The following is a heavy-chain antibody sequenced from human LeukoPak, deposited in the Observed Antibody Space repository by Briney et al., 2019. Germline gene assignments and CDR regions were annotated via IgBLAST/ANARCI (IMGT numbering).Heavy chain of an antibody. Sequence: ASVKVSCKASGYTFTDYYMHWVRQAPGQGLEWMGWINPNSGGTNYAQKFQGRVTVARDTSISTAYMDLTRLRSDDTAVYYCARDHCTSSGCYEDYYYGMDVWGQGTTVTVSS. CDR2: INPNSGGT. CDR3: ARDHCTSSGCYEDYYYGMDV. CDR1: GYTFTDYY. D-gene: IGHD2-2*01. V-gene: IGHV1-2*02. J-gene: IGHJ6*02.